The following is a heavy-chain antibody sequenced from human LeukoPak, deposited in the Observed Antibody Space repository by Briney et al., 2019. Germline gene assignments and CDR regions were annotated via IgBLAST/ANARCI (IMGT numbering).Heavy chain of an antibody. CDR1: GYTFTDYY. CDR3: ARGGSDSSGYYPRDFDY. D-gene: IGHD3-22*01. J-gene: IGHJ4*02. CDR2: INPKSGGT. Sequence: ASVKVSCKASGYTFTDYYVHWVRQAPGQGLEWMGWINPKSGGTNCAQKFQGRVTMTRDTSISTAYMELSRLISDDTAVYYCARGGSDSSGYYPRDFDYWGQGTLVTVSS. V-gene: IGHV1-2*02.